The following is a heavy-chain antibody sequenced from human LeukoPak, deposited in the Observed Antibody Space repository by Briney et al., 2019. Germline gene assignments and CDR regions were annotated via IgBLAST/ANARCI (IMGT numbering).Heavy chain of an antibody. D-gene: IGHD5-18*01. J-gene: IGHJ5*02. CDR1: GFTFTAYT. CDR3: ARDTAMVKFDP. CDR2: ISSTSYI. Sequence: SGGSLRLSCAASGFTFTAYTINWVRQAPGKGLEWVSSISSTSYIYYADSVKGRFTISRDNAKNSVYLQMNSLRAEDTAVYYCARDTAMVKFDPWGQGTLVTVSS. V-gene: IGHV3-21*01.